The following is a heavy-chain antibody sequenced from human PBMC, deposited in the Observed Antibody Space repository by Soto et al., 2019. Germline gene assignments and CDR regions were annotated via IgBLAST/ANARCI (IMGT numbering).Heavy chain of an antibody. V-gene: IGHV4-39*01. CDR2: IYYSGST. Sequence: PSETLSLTCTVSGGSISSSSYYWGWIRQPPGKGLEWIGSIYYSGSTYYNPSLKSRVTISVDTSKNQFSLKLSSVTAADTAVYYCARHARDSIPYYYYMDVWGKGTTVTVSS. CDR1: GGSISSSSYY. J-gene: IGHJ6*03. CDR3: ARHARDSIPYYYYMDV. D-gene: IGHD2-21*01.